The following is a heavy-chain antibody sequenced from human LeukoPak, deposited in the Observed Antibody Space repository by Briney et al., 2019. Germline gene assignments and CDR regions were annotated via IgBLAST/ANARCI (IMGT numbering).Heavy chain of an antibody. J-gene: IGHJ4*02. D-gene: IGHD1-26*01. Sequence: SETLSLTCTVSGGSISSYCWSWIRQPPGKGLEWIGYIYYSGSTNYNPSLKSRVTISVDTSKNQFSLKLSSVTAADTAVYYCAREVGSRIFDYWGQGTLVTVSS. V-gene: IGHV4-59*01. CDR3: AREVGSRIFDY. CDR2: IYYSGST. CDR1: GGSISSYC.